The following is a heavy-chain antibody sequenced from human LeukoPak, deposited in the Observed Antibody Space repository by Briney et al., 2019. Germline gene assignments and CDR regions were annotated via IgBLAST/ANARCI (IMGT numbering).Heavy chain of an antibody. V-gene: IGHV4-61*02. CDR2: IYTSGST. Sequence: SETLSLTCTVSGGSISSGSYYWRWIRQPAGKGLEWIGRIYTSGSTNYNPSLKSRVTISVDTSKNQFSLKLSSVTAADTAVYYCGQQPDYYYYYMDVWGKGTTVTVSS. J-gene: IGHJ6*03. CDR3: GQQPDYYYYYMDV. D-gene: IGHD6-13*01. CDR1: GGSISSGSYY.